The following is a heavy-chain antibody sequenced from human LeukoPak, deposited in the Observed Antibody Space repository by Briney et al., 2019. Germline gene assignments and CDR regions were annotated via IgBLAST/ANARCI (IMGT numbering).Heavy chain of an antibody. Sequence: PAETLSLTCTVSGGSIRSYYWSWMRQPAGKGLEWIGRIYDSGGTQYNPSLKSQVTMYLDTSKNQLSLKLTSVTAAETAVYYCARDRLYNIVTGPFDYWGQGTLVTVSS. J-gene: IGHJ4*02. CDR1: GGSIRSYY. V-gene: IGHV4-4*07. CDR2: IYDSGGT. CDR3: ARDRLYNIVTGPFDY. D-gene: IGHD3-9*01.